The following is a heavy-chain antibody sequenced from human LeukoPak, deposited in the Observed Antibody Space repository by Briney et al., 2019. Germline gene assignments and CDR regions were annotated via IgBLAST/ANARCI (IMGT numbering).Heavy chain of an antibody. CDR3: ARDLSGDSFSGY. Sequence: GGSLRLSCAASGFTFSSYSMNWVRQAPGKGLEWVSSISSSSSYIYYADSVKGRFTISRDNAKNSLYLQMNSLRAEDTAVYYCARDLSGDSFSGYWGQGTLVTVSS. J-gene: IGHJ4*02. CDR2: ISSSSSYI. V-gene: IGHV3-21*01. D-gene: IGHD4-17*01. CDR1: GFTFSSYS.